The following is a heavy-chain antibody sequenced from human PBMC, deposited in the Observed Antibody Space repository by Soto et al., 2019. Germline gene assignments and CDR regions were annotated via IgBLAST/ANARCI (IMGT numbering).Heavy chain of an antibody. CDR3: ATKDGSGSTRFDY. CDR1: GDTFNFYT. CDR2: IIPMLGMS. J-gene: IGHJ4*02. V-gene: IGHV1-69*02. Sequence: QVQLVQSGAEVKKPGSPVRVSCTASGDTFNFYTISWVRQVPGQGPEWMGRIIPMLGMSSYAQKFQGRVTIMADQSTSTVYMSLSGLTSEDTAVYYCATKDGSGSTRFDYWCQGTLVTVSS. D-gene: IGHD3-10*01.